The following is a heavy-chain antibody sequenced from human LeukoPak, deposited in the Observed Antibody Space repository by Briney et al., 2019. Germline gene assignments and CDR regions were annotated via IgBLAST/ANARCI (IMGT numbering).Heavy chain of an antibody. V-gene: IGHV3-23*01. J-gene: IGHJ3*02. CDR3: AKKRDAFDI. D-gene: IGHD5-24*01. CDR1: GFTFGNYA. CDR2: LTDSGGTT. Sequence: GGSLRLSCVASGFTFGNYAMGWLRQAPGRRPEWVSSLTDSGGTTYYVDSVKGRFAISRDNSKNTLYLHMNNLRADDTAVYYCAKKRDAFDIWGQGTVVTVS.